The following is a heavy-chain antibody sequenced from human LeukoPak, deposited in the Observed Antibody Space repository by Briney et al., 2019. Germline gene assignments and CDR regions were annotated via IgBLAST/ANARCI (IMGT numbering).Heavy chain of an antibody. V-gene: IGHV3-23*01. CDR3: AKGSRDTGDYYYAYYSYYMDV. CDR2: ISLSGDNT. CDR1: GFTFSNFA. J-gene: IGHJ6*03. Sequence: SGGSLRLSCAASGFTFSNFAMTWVRQAPGKGLEWVSTISLSGDNTYYADFVRGRFTISRDNSKNTLYLQMNSLRAEDTALYYCAKGSRDTGDYYYAYYSYYMDVWGKGTTVTVSS. D-gene: IGHD3-22*01.